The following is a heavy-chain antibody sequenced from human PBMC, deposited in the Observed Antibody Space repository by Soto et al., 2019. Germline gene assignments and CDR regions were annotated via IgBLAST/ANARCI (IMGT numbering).Heavy chain of an antibody. CDR2: INAGNGNT. D-gene: IGHD3-22*01. CDR3: ASSDSSGYNLNWFDP. Sequence: QVQLVQSGAEVKKPGASVKVSCKASGYTFTSYAMHWVRQAPGQRLEWMGWINAGNGNTKYSQKFQGRVTITRDTSASTAYFELSSLRSEETAVYYCASSDSSGYNLNWFDPWCQGTLVTVSS. CDR1: GYTFTSYA. V-gene: IGHV1-3*01. J-gene: IGHJ5*02.